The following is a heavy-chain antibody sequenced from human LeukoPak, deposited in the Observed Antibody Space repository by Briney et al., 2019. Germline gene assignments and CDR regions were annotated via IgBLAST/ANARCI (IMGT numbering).Heavy chain of an antibody. CDR1: GFTFSSYA. V-gene: IGHV3-23*01. J-gene: IGHJ4*02. Sequence: GGSLRLSCAASGFTFSSYAMSWVRQAPGKGLEWVSAISGSGGSTYYADSVKGRFTISRDNSENTLYLQMNSLRAEDTAVYYCAKVPAKGYCTNGVCYFDYWGQGTLVTVSS. D-gene: IGHD2-8*01. CDR3: AKVPAKGYCTNGVCYFDY. CDR2: ISGSGGST.